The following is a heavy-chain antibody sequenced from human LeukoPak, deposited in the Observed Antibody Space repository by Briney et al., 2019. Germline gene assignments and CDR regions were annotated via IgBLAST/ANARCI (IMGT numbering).Heavy chain of an antibody. J-gene: IGHJ6*04. CDR2: ISGSGGST. D-gene: IGHD1-1*01. Sequence: GGSLRLSCAASGFTFSSYAVSWVRQAPGKGLEWVSAISGSGGSTYYADSVKGRFTISRDNSKNTLYLQMNSLRAEDTAVYYCAKDQLGTPYGMGVWGKGTTVTVSS. CDR1: GFTFSSYA. CDR3: AKDQLGTPYGMGV. V-gene: IGHV3-23*01.